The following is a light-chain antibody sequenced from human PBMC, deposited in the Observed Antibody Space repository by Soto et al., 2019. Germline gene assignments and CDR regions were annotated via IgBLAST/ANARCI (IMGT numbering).Light chain of an antibody. CDR3: QQGHNWPLT. J-gene: IGKJ2*01. Sequence: EIVMTQSPATLSVSPGESATLSCRASQSSSSELAWYQQKPGQPPMLLIYGASTRAPGVPARFTGGGSGSDFTLTISGLQSEDYAVYDCQQGHNWPLTFGQGTRLEI. CDR1: QSSSSE. CDR2: GAS. V-gene: IGKV3-15*01.